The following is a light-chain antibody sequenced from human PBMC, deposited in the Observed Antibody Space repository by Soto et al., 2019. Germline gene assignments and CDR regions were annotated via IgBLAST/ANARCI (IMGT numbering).Light chain of an antibody. Sequence: QSALTQPPSASGSPGQSVAISCTGTSSDVGGYNYVSWYQQHPGKAPKLMIYEVNKRPSGVPDRFSGPKSSNTASLTVSGLQAEDEADYYCSSYAGSSNVFGTGTKVTVL. V-gene: IGLV2-8*01. CDR1: SSDVGGYNY. CDR3: SSYAGSSNV. CDR2: EVN. J-gene: IGLJ1*01.